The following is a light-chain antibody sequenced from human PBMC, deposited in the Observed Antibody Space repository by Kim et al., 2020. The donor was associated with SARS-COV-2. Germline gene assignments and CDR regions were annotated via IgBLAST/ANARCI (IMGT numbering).Light chain of an antibody. CDR3: HHRGTDTDVV. CDR2: LNSDGGH. V-gene: IGLV4-69*01. Sequence: LSCSLSSRHHNNAVDWHQQQPEKGRRCLMKLNSDGGHPKGDGIPDRFFGCSCWAERYFPISSLQSADEAAYYCHHRGTDTDVVFGGGTQLTVL. J-gene: IGLJ2*01. CDR1: SRHHNNA.